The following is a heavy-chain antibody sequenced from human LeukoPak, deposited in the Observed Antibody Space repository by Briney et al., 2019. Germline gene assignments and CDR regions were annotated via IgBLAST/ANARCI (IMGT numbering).Heavy chain of an antibody. CDR2: ISGSGDNT. CDR3: AKGRVFGVIISSYYFDY. CDR1: GFTFSTYT. Sequence: GGSLRLSCAASGFTFSTYTMNWVRQAPGGGLEWVSAISGSGDNTYYADSVKGRFTISRDNSKNTLYLQMHSLRAEDTAVYYCAKGRVFGVIISSYYFDYWGQGTLVTVSS. D-gene: IGHD3-3*01. J-gene: IGHJ4*02. V-gene: IGHV3-23*01.